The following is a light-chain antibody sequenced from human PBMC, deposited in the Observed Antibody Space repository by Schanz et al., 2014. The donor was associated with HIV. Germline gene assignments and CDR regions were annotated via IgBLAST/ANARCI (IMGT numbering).Light chain of an antibody. Sequence: EIVLTQSPGTLSLSPGERATLSCRASQTFRSSYLAWYQQKPGQAPSLLLYGASYRATGVPDRFSGSESGTDFNLTITRLEPEDFAVYYCQQYASSRTFGQGTKVEIK. CDR1: QTFRSSY. CDR3: QQYASSRT. V-gene: IGKV3-20*01. J-gene: IGKJ1*01. CDR2: GAS.